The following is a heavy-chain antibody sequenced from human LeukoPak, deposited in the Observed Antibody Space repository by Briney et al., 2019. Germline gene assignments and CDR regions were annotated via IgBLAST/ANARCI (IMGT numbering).Heavy chain of an antibody. CDR3: ATAYCSSTSCPT. J-gene: IGHJ5*02. V-gene: IGHV3-23*01. D-gene: IGHD2-2*01. Sequence: GGSLRLSCAASGFTFSSYAMSWVRQAPGKGLEWVSSINDSGDSTYYADSLKCRFTISRDNSKNTLYLLMNNLRAEDTAIFYCATAYCSSTSCPTWGQGTLVTVSS. CDR1: GFTFSSYA. CDR2: INDSGDST.